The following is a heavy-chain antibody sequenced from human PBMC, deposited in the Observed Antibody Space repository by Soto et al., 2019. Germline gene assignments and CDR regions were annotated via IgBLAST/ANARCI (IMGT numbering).Heavy chain of an antibody. CDR1: GGSINTYY. J-gene: IGHJ4*02. CDR3: ARLGGYYQAFDQ. CDR2: IYYSGST. Sequence: SETLSLTCTVSGGSINTYYWSCFRQPPGKGLEWIGYIYYSGSTTYNPSLNSRVTISVDTSKNQFSLKLNSVTAADTAVYYCARLGGYYQAFDQWGQGSLVTVS. V-gene: IGHV4-59*08. D-gene: IGHD3-22*01.